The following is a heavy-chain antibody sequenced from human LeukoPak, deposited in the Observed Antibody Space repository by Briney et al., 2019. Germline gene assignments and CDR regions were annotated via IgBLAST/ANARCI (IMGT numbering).Heavy chain of an antibody. CDR1: GYSFTSYW. D-gene: IGHD6-13*01. CDR3: ARLESGTTHHIPGIAAAGTIGWFDP. V-gene: IGHV5-51*01. Sequence: GESLKISCKGSGYSFTSYWIGWVRQMPGKGLEWMGIIYPGDSDTRYSPSFQGQVTISADKSISTAYLQWSSLKASDTAMYYCARLESGTTHHIPGIAAAGTIGWFDPWGQGALVTVSS. J-gene: IGHJ5*02. CDR2: IYPGDSDT.